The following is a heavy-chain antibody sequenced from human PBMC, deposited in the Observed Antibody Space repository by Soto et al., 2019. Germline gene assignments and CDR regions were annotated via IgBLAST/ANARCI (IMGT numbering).Heavy chain of an antibody. V-gene: IGHV1-69*08. D-gene: IGHD5-18*01. CDR2: IIPILGIA. CDR1: GGTFSSYT. CDR3: ARDRSGYSYGKRGWYFDL. J-gene: IGHJ2*01. Sequence: QVQLVQSGAEVKKPGSSVKVSCKASGGTFSSYTISWVRQAPGQGLEWMGRIIPILGIANYAQKFQGRVTITADKSTSTAYMELSSLRSEDTAVYYCARDRSGYSYGKRGWYFDLWGRGTLVTVSS.